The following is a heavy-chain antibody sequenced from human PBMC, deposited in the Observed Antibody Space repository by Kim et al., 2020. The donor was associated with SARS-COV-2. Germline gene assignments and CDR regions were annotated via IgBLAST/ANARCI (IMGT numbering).Heavy chain of an antibody. CDR2: FK. V-gene: IGHV3-11*06. D-gene: IGHD3-10*01. CDR3: ATHLSNYGGSR. J-gene: IGHJ4*02. Sequence: FKYYSDSVKGRFTISRDDAKNSVYLQMNSLRAEDTAVYYCATHLSNYGGSRWGQGILVTVSS.